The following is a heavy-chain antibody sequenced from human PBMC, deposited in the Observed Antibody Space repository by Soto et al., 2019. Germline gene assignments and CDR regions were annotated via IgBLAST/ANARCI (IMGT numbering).Heavy chain of an antibody. CDR2: IYYSGST. CDR1: GGSISSGGYY. D-gene: IGHD3-10*01. V-gene: IGHV4-31*03. Sequence: QVQLQESGPGLVKPSQTLSLTCTVSGGSISSGGYYWSWTRQHPGKVLEWIGYIYYSGSTYYNPSLKSRVTISADTSKNQFSLKLSSVTAADTAVYYCARDANTYASGSYGMDVWGQGTTVTVSS. J-gene: IGHJ6*02. CDR3: ARDANTYASGSYGMDV.